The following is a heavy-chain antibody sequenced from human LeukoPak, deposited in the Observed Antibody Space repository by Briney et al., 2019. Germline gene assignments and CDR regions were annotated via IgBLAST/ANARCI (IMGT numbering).Heavy chain of an antibody. V-gene: IGHV4-4*07. J-gene: IGHJ3*02. D-gene: IGHD1-26*01. CDR3: ARLAEVGATAFDAFDI. CDR1: GGSISSYY. CDR2: IYTSGST. Sequence: SETLSLTCTVSGGSISSYYWSWIRQPAGKGLEWIGRIYTSGSTNYNPSLKSRVTMSVDTSKNQFSLKLSSVTAAYTAVYYCARLAEVGATAFDAFDIWGQGTMVTVSS.